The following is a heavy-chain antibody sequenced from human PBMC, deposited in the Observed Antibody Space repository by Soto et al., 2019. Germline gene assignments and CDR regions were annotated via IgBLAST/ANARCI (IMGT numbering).Heavy chain of an antibody. CDR1: GYTLTELF. Sequence: QVQLVQSGAEVKKPGASVKVSCKVSGYTLTELFMHWVRQAPGKGLEWMGGFDPEDGETIYAQKFQGGVTMTEDTSTDTAYMELSSLRSEDTAVYYCATGGDCSGGSCYYYYMDGWGKGTTVTVSS. J-gene: IGHJ6*03. D-gene: IGHD2-15*01. CDR3: ATGGDCSGGSCYYYYMDG. V-gene: IGHV1-24*01. CDR2: FDPEDGET.